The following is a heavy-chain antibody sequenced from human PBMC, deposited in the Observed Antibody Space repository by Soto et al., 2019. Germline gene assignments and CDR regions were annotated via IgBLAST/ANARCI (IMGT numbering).Heavy chain of an antibody. CDR3: ARDGSYYDSSGYYYSVPGDY. CDR1: GFTFSNYA. V-gene: IGHV3-30-3*01. Sequence: QVQLVESGGGVVQPGRSLRLSCAASGFTFSNYAMHWVRQGPGKGLEWVAVISYDGTNKYYADSVKGRFTISRDNSKNTLYLQMNSLRAEDTAVYDCARDGSYYDSSGYYYSVPGDYWGQGTLVTVSS. D-gene: IGHD3-22*01. J-gene: IGHJ4*02. CDR2: ISYDGTNK.